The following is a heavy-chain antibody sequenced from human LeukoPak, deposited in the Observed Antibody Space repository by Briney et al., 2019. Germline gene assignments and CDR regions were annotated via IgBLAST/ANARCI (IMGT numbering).Heavy chain of an antibody. J-gene: IGHJ5*02. CDR2: ISYDGSNK. V-gene: IGHV3-30-3*01. Sequence: GGSLRLSCAASGFTFSSYAMHWVRQAPGKGLKWVAAISYDGSNKYYADSVKGRFTISRDNSKNTLYLQMNSLRAEDTAVYYCAREGYYYDSSGSYNWFDPWGQGTLVTVSS. CDR1: GFTFSSYA. CDR3: AREGYYYDSSGSYNWFDP. D-gene: IGHD3-22*01.